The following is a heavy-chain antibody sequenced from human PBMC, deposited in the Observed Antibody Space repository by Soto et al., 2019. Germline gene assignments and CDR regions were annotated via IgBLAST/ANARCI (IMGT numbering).Heavy chain of an antibody. CDR3: ARDRDGFDSFDI. CDR2: IKQDGSEK. J-gene: IGHJ3*02. Sequence: GGSLRLSCAASGFTFSSYWMSWVRQAPGKGLEWVANIKQDGSEKYYVDSVKGRFTISRDNSKNTLYLQMNSLRAEDTAIYYCARDRDGFDSFDIWAQGTMVTVSS. V-gene: IGHV3-7*01. CDR1: GFTFSSYW.